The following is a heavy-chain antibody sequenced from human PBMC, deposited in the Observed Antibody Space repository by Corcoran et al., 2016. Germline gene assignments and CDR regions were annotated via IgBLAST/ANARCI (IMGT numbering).Heavy chain of an antibody. CDR1: GFTFSNAW. V-gene: IGHV3-15*07. J-gene: IGHJ4*02. CDR2: IKSKTDGGTT. D-gene: IGHD5-12*01. Sequence: EVQLVESGGGLVKPGGSLRLSCAASGFTFSNAWMNWVRQAQGKGLEWVGRIKSKTDGGTTDYAAPVKGRFTISRDDSKNTLYLQMNSLKTEDTAVYYCTTHAARGWQYTPSLDYWGQGTLVTVSS. CDR3: TTHAARGWQYTPSLDY.